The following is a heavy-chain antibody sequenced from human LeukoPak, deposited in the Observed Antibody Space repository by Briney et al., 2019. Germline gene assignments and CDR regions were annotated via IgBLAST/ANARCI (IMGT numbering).Heavy chain of an antibody. CDR1: GFTFSSYA. D-gene: IGHD3-10*01. J-gene: IGHJ4*02. CDR3: ARVSRTMVRGVWPLDY. V-gene: IGHV3-30-3*01. CDR2: ISYDGSNK. Sequence: GGSLRLSCAASGFTFSSYAMPWVRQAPGKGLEWVAVISYDGSNKYYADSVKGRFTISRDNSKNTLYLQMNSLRAEDTAVYYCARVSRTMVRGVWPLDYWGQGTLVTVSS.